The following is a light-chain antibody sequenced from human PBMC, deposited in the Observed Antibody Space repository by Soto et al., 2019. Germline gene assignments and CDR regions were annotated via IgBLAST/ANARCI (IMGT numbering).Light chain of an antibody. J-gene: IGKJ1*01. CDR3: QQRSNWPPTWT. CDR2: GAS. CDR1: QSVSSN. Sequence: EIVLTQSPGTLSLSPGERATLYCRASQSVSSNLAWYQQKPGQAPRLLIYGASSRATGIPDRFSGSGSGTDFTLTISSLEPEDFAVYYCQQRSNWPPTWTFGQGTKVDI. V-gene: IGKV3-11*01.